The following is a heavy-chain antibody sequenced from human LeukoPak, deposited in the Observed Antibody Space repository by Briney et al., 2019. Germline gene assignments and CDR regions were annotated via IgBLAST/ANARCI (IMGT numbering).Heavy chain of an antibody. Sequence: WGSLRLSCAASGFTFSSYAMHWVRQAPGKGLEWVAVISYDGSNKYYADSVKGRFTISRDNSKNTLYLQMNSLRAEDTAVYYCARDRLGVAAPGSWFDPWGQGTLVTVSS. V-gene: IGHV3-30*04. J-gene: IGHJ5*02. CDR1: GFTFSSYA. D-gene: IGHD2-15*01. CDR3: ARDRLGVAAPGSWFDP. CDR2: ISYDGSNK.